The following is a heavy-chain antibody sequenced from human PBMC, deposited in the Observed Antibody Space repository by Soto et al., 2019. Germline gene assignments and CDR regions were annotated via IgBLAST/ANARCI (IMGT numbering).Heavy chain of an antibody. CDR3: AGGPTVDTAMTTHSRYYYYYYGMDV. CDR1: GYTFTSYG. Sequence: GASVKVSCKASGYTFTSYGISWVRQAPGQGLEWMGWISAYNGNTNYAQKLQGRVTMTTDTSTSTAYMELRSLRSDDTAVYYCAGGPTVDTAMTTHSRYYYYYYGMDVWGQGTTVTVSS. D-gene: IGHD5-18*01. CDR2: ISAYNGNT. J-gene: IGHJ6*02. V-gene: IGHV1-18*01.